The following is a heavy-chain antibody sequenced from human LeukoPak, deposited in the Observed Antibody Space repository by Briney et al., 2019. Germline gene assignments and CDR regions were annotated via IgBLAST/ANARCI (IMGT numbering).Heavy chain of an antibody. D-gene: IGHD3-10*01. CDR1: GGSISSGGYY. CDR2: IYYSGST. CDR3: ARMGARFGELRYFDY. Sequence: PSETLSLTCTVSGGSISSGGYYWGWIRQPPGKGLEWIGSIYYSGSTYYNPSLKSRVTISVDTSKNQFSLKLSSVTAADTAVYYCARMGARFGELRYFDYWGQGTLVTVSS. J-gene: IGHJ4*02. V-gene: IGHV4-39*07.